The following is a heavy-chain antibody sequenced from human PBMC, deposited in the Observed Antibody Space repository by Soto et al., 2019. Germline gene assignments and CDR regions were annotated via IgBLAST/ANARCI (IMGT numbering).Heavy chain of an antibody. J-gene: IGHJ6*02. V-gene: IGHV3-23*01. D-gene: IGHD5-18*01. CDR3: AKDTAPQVV. Sequence: DVQLLESGGGLVQPGGCLSLSCVASGLAFSAYDMIWVRQGQGKGLEWVSGISESGSGTYYADSVKGRFIISRDNSKNTLYLQMSSLRAEDTAVYYCAKDTAPQVVWDQGTTVTVSS. CDR2: ISESGSGT. CDR1: GLAFSAYD.